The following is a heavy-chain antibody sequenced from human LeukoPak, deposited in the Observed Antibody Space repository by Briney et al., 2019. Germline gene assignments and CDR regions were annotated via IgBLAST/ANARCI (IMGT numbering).Heavy chain of an antibody. CDR3: ARDRPLTAYFDY. CDR2: INPNTGGT. CDR1: GYTFAGYY. J-gene: IGHJ4*02. D-gene: IGHD7-27*01. Sequence: ASVKVSCKASGYTFAGYYMHWVRQAPGQGLEWMGWINPNTGGTNYAQKFQGRVTMTRDTSISTAYMELSRLRSDDPAVYYCARDRPLTAYFDYWGEGTLVTVSS. V-gene: IGHV1-2*02.